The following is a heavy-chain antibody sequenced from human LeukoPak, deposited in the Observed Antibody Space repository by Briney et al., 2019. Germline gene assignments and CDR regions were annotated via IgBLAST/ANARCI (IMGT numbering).Heavy chain of an antibody. V-gene: IGHV1-69-2*01. CDR1: GYTFIDYY. J-gene: IGHJ4*02. CDR2: VDPEDGET. CDR3: ARGSSSALDY. D-gene: IGHD6-6*01. Sequence: GATVKISCKASGYTFIDYYMHWVQQAPGKGLEWMGRVDPEDGETIYAEKFQGRVTMTTDTSTSTAYMELRSLRSDDTAVYYCARGSSSALDYWGQGTLVTVSS.